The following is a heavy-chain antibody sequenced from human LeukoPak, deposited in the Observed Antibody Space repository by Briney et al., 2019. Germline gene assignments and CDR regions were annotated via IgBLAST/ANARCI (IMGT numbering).Heavy chain of an antibody. Sequence: PGGSLRLSCAASGFTFSSYSMNWVRQAPGKGLEWVSSISSSSSYIYYADSLKGRFTISRDNAKNSLYLQMNSLRAEDTAVYYCARGGPGELHWGDGMDVWGQGTTVTVSS. CDR2: ISSSSSYI. J-gene: IGHJ6*02. V-gene: IGHV3-21*01. CDR1: GFTFSSYS. CDR3: ARGGPGELHWGDGMDV. D-gene: IGHD1-26*01.